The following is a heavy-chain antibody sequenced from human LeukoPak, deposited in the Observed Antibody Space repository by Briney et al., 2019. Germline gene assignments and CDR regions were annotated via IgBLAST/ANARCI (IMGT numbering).Heavy chain of an antibody. CDR1: GGSISSYY. Sequence: SETLSLTCTVSGGSISSYYWSWFRQPPGKGVEWIGYIYYSGSTSYNPSLKSRVSISVDTSKNQFSLKLTSVTAADTAMYYCARPSRDGYVDAFDIWGQGTMVTVSS. D-gene: IGHD5-24*01. CDR3: ARPSRDGYVDAFDI. J-gene: IGHJ3*02. V-gene: IGHV4-59*08. CDR2: IYYSGST.